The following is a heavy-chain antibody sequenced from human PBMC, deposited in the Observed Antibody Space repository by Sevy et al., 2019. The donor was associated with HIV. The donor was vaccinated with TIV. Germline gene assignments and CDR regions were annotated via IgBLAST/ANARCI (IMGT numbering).Heavy chain of an antibody. CDR2: ISGSGGST. J-gene: IGHJ4*02. D-gene: IGHD2-8*02. CDR3: AKDLVDLDY. CDR1: GFTFSSYA. Sequence: GESLKISCAASGFTFSSYAMSWVRQAPGKGLEWVSAISGSGGSTYYADSVKGRFTISRDNSKNTLYLQMNSLRAEDTAVYYCAKDLVDLDYWGQGTLVTVSS. V-gene: IGHV3-23*01.